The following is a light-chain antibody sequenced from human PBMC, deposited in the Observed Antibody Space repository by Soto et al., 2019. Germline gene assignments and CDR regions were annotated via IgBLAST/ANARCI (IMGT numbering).Light chain of an antibody. V-gene: IGLV2-14*01. Sequence: QSALTQPASVSGSPGQSITISCTGTSSDVGGYNYVSWYQQHPGKAPKLMIYEVSNRPSGVSNRCSGSKSGNTGSLTISGLQAEDEADYYCSSYTSSSTRVFGGGTELTV. CDR3: SSYTSSSTRV. J-gene: IGLJ3*02. CDR1: SSDVGGYNY. CDR2: EVS.